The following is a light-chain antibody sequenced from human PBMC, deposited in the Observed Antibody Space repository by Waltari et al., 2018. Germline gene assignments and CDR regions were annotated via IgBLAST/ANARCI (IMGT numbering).Light chain of an antibody. V-gene: IGLV3-19*01. J-gene: IGLJ2*01. Sequence: LGQTVRITCQGDSLRSYYASWYQQKPGQAPVLVIYGKNNRPSGIPDRFSGSSSGNTASLTITGAQAEDEADYYCNSRDSSGNHLVFGGGTKLTVL. CDR1: SLRSYY. CDR2: GKN. CDR3: NSRDSSGNHLV.